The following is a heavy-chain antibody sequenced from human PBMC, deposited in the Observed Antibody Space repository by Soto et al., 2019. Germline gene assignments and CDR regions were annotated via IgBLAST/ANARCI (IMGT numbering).Heavy chain of an antibody. CDR3: XXXXXXXXXXX. Sequence: EVQLLESGGGLVQPGGSLRLSCAASGFTFSSYAMNWVRQAPGKGLEWVSVISGSGGSTYYADSVKGRFTISRDNXKNTXXXXXXXXXXXXXXXXXXXXXXXXXXXXXWGRGTLVTVSS. J-gene: IGHJ2*01. CDR1: GFTFSSYA. CDR2: ISGSGGST. V-gene: IGHV3-23*01.